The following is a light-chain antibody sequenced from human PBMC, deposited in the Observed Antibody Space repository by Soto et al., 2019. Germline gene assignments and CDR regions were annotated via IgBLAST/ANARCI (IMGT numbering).Light chain of an antibody. V-gene: IGKV1-16*01. CDR3: QQYCHYPLT. CDR1: QGISNY. CDR2: VIS. J-gene: IGKJ4*01. Sequence: DIQMTQSPSSLSASVGDRVTITSRASQGISNYLAWSQQKPGKAPQSLIYVISCLHSGGPSSFSGSGSGKECTLTISSLQPEDLATYYRQQYCHYPLTFGGGTKVEMK.